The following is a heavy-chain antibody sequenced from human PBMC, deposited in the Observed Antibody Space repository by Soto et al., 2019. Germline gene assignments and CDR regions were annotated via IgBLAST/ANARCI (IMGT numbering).Heavy chain of an antibody. CDR2: IYPGDSDT. V-gene: IGHV5-51*01. D-gene: IGHD4-17*01. CDR3: ARHGFYGDYASNYFDP. Sequence: PGESLKISCKGSGYNFATYCIAWVLQMPWKGLEYMGIIYPGDSDTRYSPSFQGQVTFSADKSISTAYLQWSSLKASDTAMYYCARHGFYGDYASNYFDPWGQGTLVTVSS. J-gene: IGHJ5*02. CDR1: GYNFATYC.